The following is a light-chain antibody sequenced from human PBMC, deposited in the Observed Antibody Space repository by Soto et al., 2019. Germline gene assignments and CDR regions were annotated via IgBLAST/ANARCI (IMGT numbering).Light chain of an antibody. Sequence: QSVLTQSPSTSGTPGQGVTISCSGSGSNIGSNYVDWYQQLPGTAPRLLIYRNNQRPSGVPDRFSGSKSGTSASLAISGLRSEDEADYYCAAWDDSLTSSYVFGTGTKLTVL. CDR3: AAWDDSLTSSYV. CDR1: GSNIGSNY. CDR2: RNN. J-gene: IGLJ1*01. V-gene: IGLV1-47*01.